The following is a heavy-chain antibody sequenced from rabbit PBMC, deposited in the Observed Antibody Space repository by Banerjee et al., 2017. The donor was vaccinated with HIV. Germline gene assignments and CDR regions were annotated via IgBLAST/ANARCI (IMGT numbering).Heavy chain of an antibody. V-gene: IGHV1S45*01. CDR2: IYAGSSGST. CDR1: GFTISNNYW. CDR3: ARNYVDDAYANDL. D-gene: IGHD6-1*01. J-gene: IGHJ4*01. Sequence: QEQLVESGGGLVQPGGSLKLSCKASGFTISNNYWMCWVRQVPEKGLEWIACIYAGSSGSTYYTSWAKGRFTISKTSSTTVTLQMTSLTAADTATYFCARNYVDDAYANDLWGQGTLVTVS.